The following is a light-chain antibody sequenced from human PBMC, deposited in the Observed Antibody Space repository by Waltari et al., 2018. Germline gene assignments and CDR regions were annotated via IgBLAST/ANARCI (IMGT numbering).Light chain of an antibody. CDR2: AAS. Sequence: EVVLTQSPGTLSWSPGERATLSCRASQSIGKYLAWYQQRPGQAPRLLIYAASTRATGIPDRFSGSGDGTDFSLTISRLEPEDFAVYYCQNHERLPATFGQGTKVEIK. CDR3: QNHERLPAT. J-gene: IGKJ1*01. V-gene: IGKV3-20*01. CDR1: QSIGKY.